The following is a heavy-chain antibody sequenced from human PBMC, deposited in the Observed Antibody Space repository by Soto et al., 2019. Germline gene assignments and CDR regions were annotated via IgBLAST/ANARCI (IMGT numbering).Heavy chain of an antibody. V-gene: IGHV3-30*18. CDR2: ISHDGINK. Sequence: RLSCAASGFTFTNYGLHWVRQAPGKGLEWVAVISHDGINKYYEDSVKGRFTISRDTSKNTLYLQMNSLRPEDTAVYFCAKDRGYEILDSWGQGTQVTVSS. CDR3: AKDRGYEILDS. D-gene: IGHD5-12*01. J-gene: IGHJ4*02. CDR1: GFTFTNYG.